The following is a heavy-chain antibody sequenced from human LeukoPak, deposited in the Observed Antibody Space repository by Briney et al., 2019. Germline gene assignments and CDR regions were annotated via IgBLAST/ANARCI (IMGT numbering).Heavy chain of an antibody. D-gene: IGHD3-3*01. Sequence: GGALRLSCAASGFTFSSYWMSWVRQAPGKGLEGVANIKQDGSEKYYVDSVKGRFTISRDNAKNSLYLQMNSLRAEDTAVYYCARLRKGKNFWSGYYMGYFDYWGQGTLVTVSS. V-gene: IGHV3-7*01. CDR1: GFTFSSYW. J-gene: IGHJ4*02. CDR3: ARLRKGKNFWSGYYMGYFDY. CDR2: IKQDGSEK.